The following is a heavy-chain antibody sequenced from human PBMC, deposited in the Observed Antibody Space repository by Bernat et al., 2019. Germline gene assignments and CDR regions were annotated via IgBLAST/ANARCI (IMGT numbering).Heavy chain of an antibody. CDR2: IYSGGST. V-gene: IGHV3-66*01. CDR3: ARDPGTLVNDAFDI. Sequence: EVQLVESGGGLVQPGGSLRLSCAASGFTVSSNYMSWVRQAPGKGLEWVSVIYSGGSTYYADSVKGRFTISRDNSKNTLYLQMNSLRAEDTAVYYCARDPGTLVNDAFDIWGQGTMVTVSS. CDR1: GFTVSSNY. J-gene: IGHJ3*02. D-gene: IGHD1-26*01.